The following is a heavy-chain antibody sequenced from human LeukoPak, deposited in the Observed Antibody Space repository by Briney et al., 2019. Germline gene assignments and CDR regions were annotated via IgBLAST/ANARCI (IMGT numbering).Heavy chain of an antibody. V-gene: IGHV4-31*03. CDR3: ARSLNSFASGSYCFDP. J-gene: IGHJ5*02. CDR2: VYYSGNT. CDR1: GDSVSRSDYF. D-gene: IGHD3-10*01. Sequence: PSQTLSLTCNVSGDSVSRSDYFWSWIRQRPGRGLEWIGYVYYSGNTSYNPSLKSRLNISVDRSINQFSLRLSSVTAADTAVYYCARSLNSFASGSYCFDPWGQGRLVTVSS.